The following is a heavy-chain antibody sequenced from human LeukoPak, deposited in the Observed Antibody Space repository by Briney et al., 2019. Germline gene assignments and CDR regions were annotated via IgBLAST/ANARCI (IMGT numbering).Heavy chain of an antibody. V-gene: IGHV3-33*01. CDR3: ARDFELSH. Sequence: PGRSLRLSCAASGFTFSSYGMHWVRQAPGKGLEWVALIWYDGSSKSYADSVRGRFTISRDNSKNTLYLQMNSLRAEDTAVYYCARDFELSHWGQGTLVTVSS. CDR2: IWYDGSSK. J-gene: IGHJ4*02. D-gene: IGHD3-16*02. CDR1: GFTFSSYG.